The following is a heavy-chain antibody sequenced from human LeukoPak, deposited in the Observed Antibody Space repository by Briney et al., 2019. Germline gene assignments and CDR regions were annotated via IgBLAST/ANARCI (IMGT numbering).Heavy chain of an antibody. CDR3: ARFSCSGGSCYSYYYYGMDV. Sequence: PGGSLRLSCAASGFTFSSYSMNWVRQAPGKGLEWVSSISSSSSYIYYADSVKGRFTISRDNAKNSLYLKMNSLRAEDTAVYYCARFSCSGGSCYSYYYYGMDVWGQGTTVTVSS. V-gene: IGHV3-21*01. J-gene: IGHJ6*02. D-gene: IGHD2-15*01. CDR1: GFTFSSYS. CDR2: ISSSSSYI.